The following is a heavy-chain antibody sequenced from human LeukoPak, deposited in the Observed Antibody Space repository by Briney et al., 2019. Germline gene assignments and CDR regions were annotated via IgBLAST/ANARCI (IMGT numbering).Heavy chain of an antibody. CDR1: GGTFSSYA. V-gene: IGHV1-69*05. Sequence: SVKVSCKASGGTFSSYAISWVRQAPGQGLEWMGRIIPIFGTANYAQKFQGRVTITTDESTSTAYMELSSLRSEDTAVYYCARDRDDFWSGYYTGFLFDYWGQGTLGTVSS. CDR2: IIPIFGTA. J-gene: IGHJ4*02. CDR3: ARDRDDFWSGYYTGFLFDY. D-gene: IGHD3-3*01.